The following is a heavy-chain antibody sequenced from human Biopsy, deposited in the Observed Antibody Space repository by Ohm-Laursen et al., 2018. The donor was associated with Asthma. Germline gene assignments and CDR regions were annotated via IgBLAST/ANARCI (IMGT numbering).Heavy chain of an antibody. CDR3: ARAQDYYDSRGYYRSFDY. Sequence: SQTLSLTCTVSGAYIGTPDYHWSWIRQSPGKGLEWIGEFFHTGSTNYSPSLKSRVTISVDKSKNQFSLKLSSVTAADTAVYYCARAQDYYDSRGYYRSFDYWGQGTLVTVSS. CDR1: GAYIGTPDYH. D-gene: IGHD3-22*01. V-gene: IGHV4-30-4*01. CDR2: FFHTGST. J-gene: IGHJ4*02.